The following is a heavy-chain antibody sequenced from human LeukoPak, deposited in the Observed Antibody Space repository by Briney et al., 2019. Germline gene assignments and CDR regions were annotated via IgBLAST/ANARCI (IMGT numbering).Heavy chain of an antibody. Sequence: PGGSLRLSCAASEFTFSDYSMNWVRQAPGKGLEWISYVGISSGNTKYADSVKGRFTISGDSARNSLYLQMSSLRVEDTAVYYCARDHNYAFDNWGQGTLVTVSS. CDR1: EFTFSDYS. V-gene: IGHV3-48*04. CDR2: VGISSGNT. D-gene: IGHD1-1*01. CDR3: ARDHNYAFDN. J-gene: IGHJ4*02.